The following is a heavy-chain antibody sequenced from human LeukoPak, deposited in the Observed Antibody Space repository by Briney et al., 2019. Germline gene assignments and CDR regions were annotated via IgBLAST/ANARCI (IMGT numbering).Heavy chain of an antibody. CDR2: ISWNSGSI. V-gene: IGHV3-9*01. CDR1: GFTFDDYA. Sequence: GGSLRLSCAASGFTFDDYAMHWVRQAPGKGLEWVSGISWNSGSIGYADSVKGRFTISRDNAKNSLYLQMNSLKTEDTALYYCASPRYGGYVYWGQGTVVTVSS. J-gene: IGHJ4*02. CDR3: ASPRYGGYVY. D-gene: IGHD5-12*01.